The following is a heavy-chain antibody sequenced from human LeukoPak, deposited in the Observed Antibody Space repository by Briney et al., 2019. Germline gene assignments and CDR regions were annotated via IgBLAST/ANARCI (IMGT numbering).Heavy chain of an antibody. V-gene: IGHV3-30*02. D-gene: IGHD6-19*01. CDR3: AKEQGIAVAGPKGYLQH. CDR2: IRYDGSNK. Sequence: GGSLRLSCAASGFTFSSYGMHWVRQAPGKGLEWVAFIRYDGSNKYYADSVKGRFTISRDNSKNTLYLQMNSLRAEDTAVYYCAKEQGIAVAGPKGYLQHWGQGTLVTVSS. J-gene: IGHJ1*01. CDR1: GFTFSSYG.